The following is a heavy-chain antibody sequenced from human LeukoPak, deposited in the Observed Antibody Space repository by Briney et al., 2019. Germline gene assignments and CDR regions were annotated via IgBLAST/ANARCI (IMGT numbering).Heavy chain of an antibody. CDR3: ARGPNYGDRVDYLDS. CDR1: GFTFSSYD. V-gene: IGHV3-13*01. J-gene: IGHJ4*02. Sequence: GGSLRLSCAASGFTFSSYDMVWVRQPAGKGLEWVSSIGRAGDTYYSDSVRGRFTISRENGKNSLYLQMNSLSADDTTVYYCARGPNYGDRVDYLDSWGQGTKVTVSS. D-gene: IGHD4-17*01. CDR2: IGRAGDT.